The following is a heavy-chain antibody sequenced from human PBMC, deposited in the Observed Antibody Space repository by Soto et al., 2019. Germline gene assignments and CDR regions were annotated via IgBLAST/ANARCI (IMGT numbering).Heavy chain of an antibody. CDR2: ISGYSGNS. D-gene: IGHD3-22*01. Sequence: ASVKVSCKTSGYTFNTYGISWVRQAPGQGLEWMGWISGYSGNSDYSQKFQGRVTMTRDTSTRIAYMELRGLTSDDTALYYCARDYGYDSSGYLFDYWGQGTLVTVSS. V-gene: IGHV1-18*04. J-gene: IGHJ4*02. CDR3: ARDYGYDSSGYLFDY. CDR1: GYTFNTYG.